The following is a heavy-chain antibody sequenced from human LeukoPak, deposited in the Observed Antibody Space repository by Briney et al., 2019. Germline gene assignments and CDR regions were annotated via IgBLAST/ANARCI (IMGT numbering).Heavy chain of an antibody. CDR3: TRVSSDSSGYYGLFWFDP. CDR2: IRSKAYGGTT. J-gene: IGHJ5*02. D-gene: IGHD3-22*01. Sequence: PGGSLRLSCTASGFTFGDYAMSWFRQAPGKGLEWVGFIRSKAYGGTTEYAASVKGRFTISRDDSKSIAYLQMNSLKTEDTAVYYCTRVSSDSSGYYGLFWFDPWGQGTLVTVSS. V-gene: IGHV3-49*03. CDR1: GFTFGDYA.